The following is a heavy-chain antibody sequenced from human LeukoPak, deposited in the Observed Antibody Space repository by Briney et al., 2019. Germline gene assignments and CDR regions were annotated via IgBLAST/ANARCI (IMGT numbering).Heavy chain of an antibody. V-gene: IGHV3-23*01. CDR2: ISGSGGST. J-gene: IGHJ4*02. CDR1: GFTFSSYG. Sequence: GGTLRLSCAASGFTFSSYGMSWVRQAPGKGLEWVSAISGSGGSTYYADSVKGRFTISRDNSKNTLYLQMNNLRAEDTAVYYCARGSRYDSWSGYPFDYWGQGTLVTVSS. CDR3: ARGSRYDSWSGYPFDY. D-gene: IGHD3-3*01.